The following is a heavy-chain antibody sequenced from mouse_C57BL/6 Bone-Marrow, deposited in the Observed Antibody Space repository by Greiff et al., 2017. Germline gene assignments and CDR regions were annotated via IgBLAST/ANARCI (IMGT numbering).Heavy chain of an antibody. J-gene: IGHJ2*01. Sequence: QVQLQQPGAELVKPGASVKMSCKASGYTFTSYWITWVKQRPGQGLEWIGDIYPGSGSTNYNEKFKSKATRTVDTSSSTAYMQLSSLTSEDSAVYYCARCGYYYGSSFYYFDDWGQGTTLTVSS. CDR1: GYTFTSYW. V-gene: IGHV1-55*01. D-gene: IGHD1-1*01. CDR3: ARCGYYYGSSFYYFDD. CDR2: IYPGSGST.